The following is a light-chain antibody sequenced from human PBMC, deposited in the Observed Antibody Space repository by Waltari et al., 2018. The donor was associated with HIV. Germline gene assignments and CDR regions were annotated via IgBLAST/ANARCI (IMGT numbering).Light chain of an antibody. J-gene: IGLJ3*02. V-gene: IGLV3-27*01. CDR3: YSAADNDLRV. CDR1: VLAKKY. Sequence: YELTQPSSVSVSPGQTARITCSGDVLAKKYARWFQQKPGQAPVLVIYKHSERPSGIPERFSGSSSGTTVTLTISGAQVEDEAHYYCYSAADNDLRVFGGGTKLTVL. CDR2: KHS.